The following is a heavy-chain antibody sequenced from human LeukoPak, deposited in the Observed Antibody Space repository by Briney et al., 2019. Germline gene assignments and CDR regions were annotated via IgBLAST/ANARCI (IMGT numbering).Heavy chain of an antibody. Sequence: GGSLRLSCTASGFTFSDYSMNWVRQAPGKGLEWVSSISRRSRHIYYAGSVKGRFTISRDNAWNSLYLQMNSLRAEDMAVYFCVRDLLGSGSTTAYLHHWGQGTLVTVSS. CDR2: ISRRSRHI. CDR1: GFTFSDYS. J-gene: IGHJ1*01. CDR3: VRDLLGSGSTTAYLHH. D-gene: IGHD1-1*01. V-gene: IGHV3-21*01.